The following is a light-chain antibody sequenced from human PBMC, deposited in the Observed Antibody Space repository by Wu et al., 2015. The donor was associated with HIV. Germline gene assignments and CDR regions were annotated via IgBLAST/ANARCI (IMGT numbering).Light chain of an antibody. CDR3: QQGSNLFT. Sequence: EIVLTQSPDNLSLSPGERATLSCRASQSVNSDYLAWYQQKPGQAPRLLIYGASSRATGIPARFSGSGSGTDFTLTISSLEPEDFAVYYCQQGSNLFTFGPGTKVDMK. CDR1: QSVNSDY. V-gene: IGKV3D-20*02. CDR2: GAS. J-gene: IGKJ3*01.